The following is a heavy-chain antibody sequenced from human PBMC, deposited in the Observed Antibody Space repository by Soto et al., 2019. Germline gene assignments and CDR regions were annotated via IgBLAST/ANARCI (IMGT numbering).Heavy chain of an antibody. Sequence: GGSLRLSCAASGFTFSSHAMCWVRQAPGKGLECVSGISGSGRTTFYADSVKGRFTVSRDNSKKTLFLQMNSLRAEDTAVYYCAKTPYDFWSSGQYFFDDWGQGTLVTVSS. CDR3: AKTPYDFWSSGQYFFDD. D-gene: IGHD3-3*01. V-gene: IGHV3-23*01. CDR1: GFTFSSHA. CDR2: ISGSGRTT. J-gene: IGHJ4*02.